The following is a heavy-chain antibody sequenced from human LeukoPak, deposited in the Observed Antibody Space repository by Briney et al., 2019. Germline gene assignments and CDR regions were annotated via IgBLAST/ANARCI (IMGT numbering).Heavy chain of an antibody. J-gene: IGHJ4*02. CDR3: ARERGRGRDSPWFDY. CDR1: GFTFSSYM. CDR2: INSGSTYT. Sequence: GGSLRLSCAASGFTFSSYMMNWVRQAPGKGLEWVSSINSGSTYTYYTDSVKGRFTISRDNSKNTLDLQMTGLRAEDTAVYYCARERGRGRDSPWFDYWGQGTLVTVSS. V-gene: IGHV3-21*04. D-gene: IGHD1-26*01.